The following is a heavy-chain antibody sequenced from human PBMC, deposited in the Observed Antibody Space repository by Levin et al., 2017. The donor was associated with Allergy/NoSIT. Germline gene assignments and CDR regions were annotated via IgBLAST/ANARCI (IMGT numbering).Heavy chain of an antibody. CDR1: GFIFNTYP. D-gene: IGHD3-10*01. CDR2: INSRSNYI. V-gene: IGHV3-21*01. CDR3: ARGRDYYGSGSYVGTYYFDY. Sequence: SCAASGFIFNTYPMTWVRQAPGKGLEWVSSINSRSNYIYYADSMKGRFTSSRDNAKNSLYLQMDSLRAEDTAVYYCARGRDYYGSGSYVGTYYFDYWGQGTLVSVSS. J-gene: IGHJ4*02.